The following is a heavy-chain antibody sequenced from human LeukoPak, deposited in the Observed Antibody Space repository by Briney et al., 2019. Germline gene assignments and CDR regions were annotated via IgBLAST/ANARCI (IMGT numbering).Heavy chain of an antibody. J-gene: IGHJ4*02. CDR1: GGSISSYY. CDR3: ASSITGTNYGSGSYDY. Sequence: SETLSLTCTVSGGSISSYYWSWIRQPAGKGLEWIGRIYTSGSTNYNPSLKSRVTMSVDTSKNQFSLNLSSVTAADTAVYYCASSITGTNYGSGSYDYWGQGTLVTVSS. D-gene: IGHD3-10*01. CDR2: IYTSGST. V-gene: IGHV4-4*07.